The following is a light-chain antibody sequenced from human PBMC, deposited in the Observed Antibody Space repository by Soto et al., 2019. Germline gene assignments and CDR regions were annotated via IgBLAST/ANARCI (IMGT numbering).Light chain of an antibody. CDR3: CSYAGSHYD. J-gene: IGLJ1*01. CDR1: SIDVGGYNY. Sequence: PALTQPGSVSGSPVQSVTISCTGTSIDVGGYNYVSWYQQHPGKAPKLMFYDVSKRPSGVPDRFSGSKSGNTASLTISGLQAEDEADYYCCSYAGSHYDFGTGTKVTVL. V-gene: IGLV2-11*01. CDR2: DVS.